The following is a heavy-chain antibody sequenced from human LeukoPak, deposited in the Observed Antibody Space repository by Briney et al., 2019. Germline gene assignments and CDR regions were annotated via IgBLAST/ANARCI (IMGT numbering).Heavy chain of an antibody. D-gene: IGHD1-26*01. V-gene: IGHV3-21*01. CDR2: ISSSSSYI. J-gene: IGHJ6*03. CDR1: GFTFSSYA. CDR3: ARSWVGATRNFYYYMDV. Sequence: GGSLRLSCAASGFTFSSYAMSWVRQAPGKGLEWVSSISSSSSYIYYADSVKGRFTISRDNAKNSLYLQMNSLRAEDTAVYYCARSWVGATRNFYYYMDVWGKGTTVTVSS.